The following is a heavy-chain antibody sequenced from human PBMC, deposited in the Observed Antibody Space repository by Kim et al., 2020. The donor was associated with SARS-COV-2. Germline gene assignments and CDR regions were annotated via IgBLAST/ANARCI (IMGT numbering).Heavy chain of an antibody. J-gene: IGHJ5*02. V-gene: IGHV1-46*01. D-gene: IGHD3-10*01. CDR1: GITSTSDL. Sequence: ASVKVSCKASGITSTSDLIHWVRQAPGQGLEWTGVISLNNGGTNSAQDFQGRFAIIRDTSTNTVYMELSSLRLDDTAVFYCLREVYHTGGYDACGQGTL. CDR2: ISLNNGGT. CDR3: LREVYHTGGYDA.